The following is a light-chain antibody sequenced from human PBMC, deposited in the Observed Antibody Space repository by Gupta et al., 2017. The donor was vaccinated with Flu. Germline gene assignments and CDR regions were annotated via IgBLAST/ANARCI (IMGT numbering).Light chain of an antibody. CDR1: KLGQKY. J-gene: IGLJ1*01. CDR2: EDD. Sequence: TATITCSGDKLGQKYTCWYQQKPGQSPMLVIYEDDKRPSGIPERFSGSNSGNTATLTIRGTQAVDEADYYCQAWDSSTGVFGAG. V-gene: IGLV3-1*01. CDR3: QAWDSSTGV.